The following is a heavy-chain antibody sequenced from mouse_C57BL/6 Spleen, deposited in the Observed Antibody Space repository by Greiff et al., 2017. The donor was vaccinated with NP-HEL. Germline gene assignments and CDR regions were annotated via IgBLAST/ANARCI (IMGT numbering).Heavy chain of an antibody. D-gene: IGHD3-1*01. J-gene: IGHJ4*01. CDR1: GYSITSGYY. Sequence: DVQLQESGPGLVKPSQSLSLTCSVTGYSITSGYYWNWIRQFPGNQLEWMGYISYDGSNNYNPSLKNRISITRDTSKNQFFLKLNSVTTEDTATYYCASNGHPSYYAMDYWGQGTSVTVSS. CDR2: ISYDGSN. CDR3: ASNGHPSYYAMDY. V-gene: IGHV3-6*01.